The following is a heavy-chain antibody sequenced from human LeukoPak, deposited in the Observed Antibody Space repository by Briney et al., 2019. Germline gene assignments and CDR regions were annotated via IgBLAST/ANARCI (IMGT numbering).Heavy chain of an antibody. D-gene: IGHD3-10*01. CDR1: GFVFSGYA. J-gene: IGHJ4*02. CDR3: ARDSNSAGDY. Sequence: GGSLRLSCAASGFVFSGYAMHWVRQVPGKGLEWVALIWFDGTEKFYADCVKGRFTISRDNSRNTVDLQMNSLRVEDTAVYYCARDSNSAGDYWGQGTLVTVSS. V-gene: IGHV3-33*01. CDR2: IWFDGTEK.